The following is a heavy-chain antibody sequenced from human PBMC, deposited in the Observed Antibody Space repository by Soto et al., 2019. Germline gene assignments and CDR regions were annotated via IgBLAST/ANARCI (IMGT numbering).Heavy chain of an antibody. CDR1: GYTFTGYY. V-gene: IGHV1-2*04. CDR2: INPNSGGT. Sequence: ASVKVSCKASGYTFTGYYMHWVRQAPGQGLEWMGWINPNSGGTNYAQKFQGWVTMTRDTSISTACMELSRLRSDDTAVYYCAIYDFWSGYLGMDVWGQGTTVTVSS. J-gene: IGHJ6*02. D-gene: IGHD3-3*01. CDR3: AIYDFWSGYLGMDV.